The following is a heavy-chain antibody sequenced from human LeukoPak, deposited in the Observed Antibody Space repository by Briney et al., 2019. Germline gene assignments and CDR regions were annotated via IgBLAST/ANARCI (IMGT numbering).Heavy chain of an antibody. J-gene: IGHJ4*02. D-gene: IGHD1-26*01. CDR1: GYIFTRYG. V-gene: IGHV1-18*01. CDR2: SNTYNGHT. Sequence: ASVKVSCKTSGYIFTRYGISWVRQAPGQGLKWMGWSNTYNGHTKYAQKFQGRVTMTTDTSTSTVYMELRSLRSDDTAVYYCATDTTGGSYCDYWGQGTLVTVSS. CDR3: ATDTTGGSYCDY.